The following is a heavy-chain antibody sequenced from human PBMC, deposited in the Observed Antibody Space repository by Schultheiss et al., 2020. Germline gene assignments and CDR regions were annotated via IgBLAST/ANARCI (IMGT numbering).Heavy chain of an antibody. CDR3: TTDPSSGYPFDY. Sequence: GGSLRLSCAASGFTFSSYAMSWVRQAPGKGLEWVSSISSSSSYIYYADSVKGRFTISRDNAKNSLYLQMNSLRAEDTAVYYCTTDPSSGYPFDYWGQGTLVTGSS. CDR2: ISSSSSYI. J-gene: IGHJ4*02. V-gene: IGHV3-21*01. CDR1: GFTFSSYA. D-gene: IGHD3-22*01.